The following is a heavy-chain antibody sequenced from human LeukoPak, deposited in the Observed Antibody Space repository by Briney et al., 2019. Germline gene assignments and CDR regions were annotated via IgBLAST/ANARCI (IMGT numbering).Heavy chain of an antibody. J-gene: IGHJ4*02. CDR3: ARDGSGYSYGDYFDY. CDR2: INHSGST. D-gene: IGHD5-18*01. CDR1: GGSISSGSYY. V-gene: IGHV4-39*07. Sequence: PSETLSLTCTVSGGSISSGSYYWSWIRQPPGKGLEWIGEINHSGSTNYNPSLKSRVTISVDTSKNQFSLKLSSVTAADTAVYYCARDGSGYSYGDYFDYWGQGTLVTVSS.